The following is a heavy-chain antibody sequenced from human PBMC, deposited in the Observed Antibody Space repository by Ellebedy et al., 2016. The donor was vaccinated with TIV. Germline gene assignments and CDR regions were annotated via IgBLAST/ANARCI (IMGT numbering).Heavy chain of an antibody. CDR2: INHSGST. CDR3: ARGRTPLVTKPNDFDY. Sequence: SETLSLXCAVYIGSFSGYSWTWIRQPPGKGLEWIGEINHSGSTNYNPSLKSRVTMSVDTSKNQFSLKLRSVTAADTAVYYCARGRTPLVTKPNDFDYWGQGTLVTVSS. V-gene: IGHV4-34*01. J-gene: IGHJ4*02. CDR1: IGSFSGYS. D-gene: IGHD5-18*01.